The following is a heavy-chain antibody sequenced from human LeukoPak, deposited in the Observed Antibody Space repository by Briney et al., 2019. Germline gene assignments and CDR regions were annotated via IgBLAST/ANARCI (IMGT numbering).Heavy chain of an antibody. D-gene: IGHD3-16*02. Sequence: GGSLRLSCAASGFTFSHYAMHWVRQAPGKGLEWVSSISSSSSYIYYADSVKGRFTISRDNAKNSLYLQMNSLRAEDTAVYYCASGGVWGSYRYTYYFDYWGQGTLVTVSS. V-gene: IGHV3-21*01. J-gene: IGHJ4*02. CDR2: ISSSSSYI. CDR1: GFTFSHYA. CDR3: ASGGVWGSYRYTYYFDY.